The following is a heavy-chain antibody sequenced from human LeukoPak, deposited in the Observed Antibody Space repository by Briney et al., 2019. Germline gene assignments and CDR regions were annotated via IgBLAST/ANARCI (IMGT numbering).Heavy chain of an antibody. CDR1: GGSISSGGYY. Sequence: SETLSLTCTVSGGSISSGGYYWSWIRQHPGKGLEWIGYIYYSGSTYYNPSLKSRVTISVDTSKNQFSLKLSSVTAADTAVYYCARRAPSPGSDFDYWGQGTLVTVSS. D-gene: IGHD6-25*01. V-gene: IGHV4-31*03. J-gene: IGHJ4*02. CDR2: IYYSGST. CDR3: ARRAPSPGSDFDY.